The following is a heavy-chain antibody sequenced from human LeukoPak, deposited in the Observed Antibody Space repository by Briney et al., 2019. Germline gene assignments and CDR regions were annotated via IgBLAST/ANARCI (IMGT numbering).Heavy chain of an antibody. CDR2: FIPNLSIA. Sequence: SVNVSCKAFGGTFRRNDLTWVRQAPGQGLEWMGGFIPNLSIAHYAQKFKARVTITADESTTTVYMELRSLRSEDTAVYYCASSYSGYHYWGQGTLVTVSS. V-gene: IGHV1-69*10. D-gene: IGHD5-12*01. CDR3: ASSYSGYHY. J-gene: IGHJ4*02. CDR1: GGTFRRND.